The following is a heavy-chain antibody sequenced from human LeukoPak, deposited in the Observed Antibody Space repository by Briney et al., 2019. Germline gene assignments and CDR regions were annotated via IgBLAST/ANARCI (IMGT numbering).Heavy chain of an antibody. CDR3: AKDRVHYNSSWYGY. Sequence: GGSLRLSCAASGFTFSSYGMSWVRQAPGKGLEWVSAISGGGDSTYYADSVKGRFTISRDNSKNTVYLQMNSLRAEDTAVYYCAKDRVHYNSSWYGYWGQGTLVTVSS. J-gene: IGHJ4*02. CDR1: GFTFSSYG. D-gene: IGHD6-13*01. CDR2: ISGGGDST. V-gene: IGHV3-23*01.